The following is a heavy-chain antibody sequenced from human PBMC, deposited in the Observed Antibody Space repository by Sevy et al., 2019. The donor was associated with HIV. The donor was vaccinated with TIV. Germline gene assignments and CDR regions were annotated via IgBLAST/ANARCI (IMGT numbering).Heavy chain of an antibody. CDR1: GFIFSNYA. D-gene: IGHD3-22*01. CDR2: ISADGGVK. CDR3: ARVNYYDSTSLGSFDV. V-gene: IGHV3-30-3*01. Sequence: GGSLRLSCAASGFIFSNYAMTWVRQAPGRGLEWVAIISADGGVKYYADSVKGRFTISRDNSDNTLSLQMNSLRTEESALYYCARVNYYDSTSLGSFDVWGQGTMVTVSS. J-gene: IGHJ3*01.